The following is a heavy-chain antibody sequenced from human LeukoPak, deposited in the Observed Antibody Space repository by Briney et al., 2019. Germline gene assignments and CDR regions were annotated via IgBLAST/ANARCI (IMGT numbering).Heavy chain of an antibody. Sequence: GESLRLSCAASGFTFSTSAMRWVRQAPGKGLEWVSSIDGSGVKTYYADSVKGRFTISRDNSKNTLYLQMNSLRAEDTAVYYCAKGVSGPQYYFHYWGQRTLVTVSS. V-gene: IGHV3-23*01. D-gene: IGHD4-11*01. CDR2: IDGSGVKT. CDR3: AKGVSGPQYYFHY. CDR1: GFTFSTSA. J-gene: IGHJ4*02.